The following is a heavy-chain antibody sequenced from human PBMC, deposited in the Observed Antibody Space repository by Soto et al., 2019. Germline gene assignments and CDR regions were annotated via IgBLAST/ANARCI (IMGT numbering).Heavy chain of an antibody. CDR1: GYTFTSYY. V-gene: IGHV1-46*01. CDR3: ARDGRDFHGGGNWFDP. CDR2: INPSGGST. Sequence: ASVKVSCKASGYTFTSYYMHWVRQAPGQGLEWMGIINPSGGSTSYAQKFQGRVTMTRDTSTSTVYMELSSLRSEDTAVYYCARDGRDFHGGGNWFDPWGQGTLVTVSS. J-gene: IGHJ5*02. D-gene: IGHD2-21*02.